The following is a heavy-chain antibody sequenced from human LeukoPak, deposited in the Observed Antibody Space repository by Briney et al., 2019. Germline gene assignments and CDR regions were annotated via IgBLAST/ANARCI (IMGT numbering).Heavy chain of an antibody. CDR3: AREYSSSWYRTGAFDI. CDR1: GGSISSSSYY. CDR2: IYYSGST. Sequence: PSETLSLTCTVSGGSISSSSYYWGWIRQPPGKGLEWIGSIYYSGSTYYNPSLKSRVTISVDTSKNQFSLKLSSVTAADTAVYYCAREYSSSWYRTGAFDIWGQGTMVTVSS. J-gene: IGHJ3*02. V-gene: IGHV4-39*07. D-gene: IGHD6-13*01.